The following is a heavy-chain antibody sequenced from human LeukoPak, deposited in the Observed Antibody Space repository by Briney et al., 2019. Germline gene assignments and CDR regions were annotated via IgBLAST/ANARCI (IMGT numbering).Heavy chain of an antibody. V-gene: IGHV1-8*03. Sequence: ASVKVSCKASGYTFTSYDINWVRQATGQGLEWMGWMNPNSGNTGYAQKFQGRVTITRNTSISTAYMELSSLRSDDTAVYYCARGSPDYGFDYWGQGTLVTVSS. J-gene: IGHJ4*02. CDR1: GYTFTSYD. D-gene: IGHD4-17*01. CDR2: MNPNSGNT. CDR3: ARGSPDYGFDY.